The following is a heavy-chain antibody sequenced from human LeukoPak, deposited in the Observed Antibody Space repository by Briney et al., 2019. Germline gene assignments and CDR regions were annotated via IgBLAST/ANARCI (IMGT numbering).Heavy chain of an antibody. CDR1: GGSISSGGYS. D-gene: IGHD1-1*01. V-gene: IGHV4-30-2*01. J-gene: IGHJ4*02. CDR3: ARSEGTGFDY. Sequence: SETLSLICAVSGGSISSGGYSWSWGRQPPGKGLEWIGYIYHSGSTYYNPSLKSRVTISVDRSKNQFSLKLSSVTAADTAVYYWARSEGTGFDYWGQGTLVTVS. CDR2: IYHSGST.